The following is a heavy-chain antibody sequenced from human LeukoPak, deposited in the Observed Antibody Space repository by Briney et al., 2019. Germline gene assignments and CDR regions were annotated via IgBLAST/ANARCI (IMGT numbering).Heavy chain of an antibody. CDR3: ARDAIRWLQPHAFDI. J-gene: IGHJ3*02. Sequence: ASVKVSCKASGYTFTSYYMHWVRQAPGQGLEWMGIINPSGGSTSYAQKFQGRVTITADKSTSTAYMELSSLRSEDTAVYYCARDAIRWLQPHAFDIWGQGTMVTVSS. CDR2: INPSGGST. V-gene: IGHV1-46*01. CDR1: GYTFTSYY. D-gene: IGHD5-24*01.